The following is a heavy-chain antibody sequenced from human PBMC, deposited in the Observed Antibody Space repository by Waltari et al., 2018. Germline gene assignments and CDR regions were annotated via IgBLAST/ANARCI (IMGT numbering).Heavy chain of an antibody. CDR2: IYYSGST. V-gene: IGHV4-39*07. D-gene: IGHD1-1*01. Sequence: QLQLQESGPGLVKPSETLSLTCTVSGGSISSSSYYWGWIRQPPGKGLEWIGSIYYSGSTYYNPSLKSRVTISVDTSKNQFSLKLSSVTAADTAVYYCARSQLKRPPYYYYYYMDVWGKGTTVTISS. CDR1: GGSISSSSYY. J-gene: IGHJ6*03. CDR3: ARSQLKRPPYYYYYYMDV.